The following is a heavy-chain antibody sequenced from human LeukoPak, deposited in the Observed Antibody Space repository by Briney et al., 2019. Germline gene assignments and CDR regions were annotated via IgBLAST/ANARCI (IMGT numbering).Heavy chain of an antibody. CDR1: GFTFSSYT. Sequence: GSLRLSCAASGFTFSSYTMSWVRQAPGKGLEWVSTITTSDGNTYYADSVQGRFTISRDNSKSTLCLQMNSLRAEDTAVYYCAKQLGYCSDGSCYFPYWGQGTLVTVSS. V-gene: IGHV3-23*01. D-gene: IGHD2-15*01. CDR2: ITTSDGNT. J-gene: IGHJ4*02. CDR3: AKQLGYCSDGSCYFPY.